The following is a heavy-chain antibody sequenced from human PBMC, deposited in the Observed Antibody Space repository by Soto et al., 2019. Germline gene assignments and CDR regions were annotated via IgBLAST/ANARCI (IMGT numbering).Heavy chain of an antibody. CDR3: ARAIVVVVPAALDY. CDR1: GGSFSGYY. Sequence: SETLSLTCAVYGGSFSGYYWSWIRQPPGKGLEWIGEINHSGSTNYNPSLKSRVTISVDTSKNQFSLKLSSVTAADTAVYYCARAIVVVVPAALDYWGQGTLVTVSS. V-gene: IGHV4-34*01. D-gene: IGHD2-2*01. J-gene: IGHJ4*02. CDR2: INHSGST.